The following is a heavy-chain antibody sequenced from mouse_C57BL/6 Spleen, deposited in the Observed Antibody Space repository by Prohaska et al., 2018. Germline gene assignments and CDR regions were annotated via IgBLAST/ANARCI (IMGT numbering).Heavy chain of an antibody. CDR3: ARETAQATGFAY. J-gene: IGHJ3*01. D-gene: IGHD3-2*02. V-gene: IGHV1-50*01. CDR1: GYTFTSYC. CDR2: IDPSDSYT. Sequence: QVQLQQPGAELVKPGASVKLSCKASGYTFTSYCMQWVKQRPGQVLEWIGEIDPSDSYTNYNQKCKGKATWTVDTSSSTAYMQLSSLTAEDSAVYDCARETAQATGFAYWGQGTLVTVSA.